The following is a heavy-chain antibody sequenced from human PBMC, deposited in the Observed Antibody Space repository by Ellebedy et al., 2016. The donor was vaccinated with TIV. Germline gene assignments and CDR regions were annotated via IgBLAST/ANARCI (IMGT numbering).Heavy chain of an antibody. D-gene: IGHD3-10*01. J-gene: IGHJ4*02. CDR2: IIPILGIA. Sequence: AASVKVSCKASGGTFSSYAISWVRQAPGQGLEWMGRIIPILGIANYAQKFQGRVTITADKSTSTAYMELSSLRSEDTAVYYCASDLDGSGSSDYWGQGTLVTVSS. CDR1: GGTFSSYA. V-gene: IGHV1-69*04. CDR3: ASDLDGSGSSDY.